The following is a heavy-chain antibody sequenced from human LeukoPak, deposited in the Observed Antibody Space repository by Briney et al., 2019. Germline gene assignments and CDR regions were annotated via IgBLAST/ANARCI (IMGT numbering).Heavy chain of an antibody. CDR2: ISSSSSYI. CDR3: VKEPTAKYYFDY. Sequence: GGSLRLSCAASGFTFSSYSMNWVRQAPGKALEWVSSISSSSSYIYYADSVKGRFTISRDNAKNSLYLQMNSLRAEDTALYYCVKEPTAKYYFDYWGQGTLVTV. J-gene: IGHJ4*02. D-gene: IGHD1-14*01. CDR1: GFTFSSYS. V-gene: IGHV3-21*04.